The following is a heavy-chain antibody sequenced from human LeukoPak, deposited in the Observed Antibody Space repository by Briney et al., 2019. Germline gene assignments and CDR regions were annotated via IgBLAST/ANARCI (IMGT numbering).Heavy chain of an antibody. CDR1: GFPFTSGFTFSDYY. V-gene: IGHV3-11*06. Sequence: GGSLRLSCAASGFPFTSGFTFSDYYMSWIRQAPGKGLEWVSYISSTSTYTNYADSVKGRFTISRDNAKNTLYLQMNSLRAEDTAVYYCASIAARLGGDYWGQGTLVTVSS. CDR2: ISSTSTYT. CDR3: ASIAARLGGDY. J-gene: IGHJ4*02. D-gene: IGHD6-6*01.